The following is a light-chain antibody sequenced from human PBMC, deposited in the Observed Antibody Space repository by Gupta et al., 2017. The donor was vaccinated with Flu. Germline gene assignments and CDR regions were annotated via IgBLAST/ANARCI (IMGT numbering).Light chain of an antibody. CDR1: QSLLHRNGYNY. J-gene: IGKJ2*01. Sequence: DIVMTQSPLSLPVTPGEPASISCRSSQSLLHRNGYNYLDWYLQKAGQSPQLLIYLGSSRASGVPDRFSGSGSGTDFTLKISRVEAEDVGVYYCRQTLQTPYTFGQGTKLDIK. CDR2: LGS. CDR3: RQTLQTPYT. V-gene: IGKV2-28*01.